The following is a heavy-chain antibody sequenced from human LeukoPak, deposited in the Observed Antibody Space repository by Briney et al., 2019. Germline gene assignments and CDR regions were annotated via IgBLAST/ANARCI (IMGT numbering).Heavy chain of an antibody. CDR2: ISGSGGST. D-gene: IGHD6-13*01. CDR1: GFTFSSYA. Sequence: GGSLGLSCAASGFTFSSYAMSWVRQAPGKGLEWVSAISGSGGSTYYADSVKGRFTIARDNSNNTLYLQMNSLGAEDTAVYYCAKGQSAGTRVFRWFDPWGQGTLVTVSS. CDR3: AKGQSAGTRVFRWFDP. V-gene: IGHV3-23*01. J-gene: IGHJ5*02.